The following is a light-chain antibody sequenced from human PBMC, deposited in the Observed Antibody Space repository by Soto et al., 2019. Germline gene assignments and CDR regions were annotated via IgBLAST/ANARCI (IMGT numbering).Light chain of an antibody. V-gene: IGLV1-44*01. CDR3: AAWDGSLNGVV. CDR2: SSN. J-gene: IGLJ3*02. CDR1: NSNIGSNT. Sequence: QSVLTQPPSASGTPGQRVTISCSGSNSNIGSNTVNWYQQFPGAAPKLLVYSSNLRPSGVPDRFSGSKSDTSASLAISGLQSEDESDYYCAAWDGSLNGVVFGGGTKLTVL.